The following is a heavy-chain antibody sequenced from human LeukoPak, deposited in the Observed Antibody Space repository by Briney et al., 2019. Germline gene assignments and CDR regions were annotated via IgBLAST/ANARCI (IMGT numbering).Heavy chain of an antibody. Sequence: PSETLSLTCAVSGGSISSSNWWGWVRQPPGKGLEWIGEIYHSGSTNYNPSLKSRVTISVDTSKNQFSLKLSSVTAADTAVYYCARSDGYGLVGIWGQGTMVTVSS. CDR2: IYHSGST. CDR1: GGSISSSNW. V-gene: IGHV4-4*02. J-gene: IGHJ3*02. D-gene: IGHD3-10*01. CDR3: ARSDGYGLVGI.